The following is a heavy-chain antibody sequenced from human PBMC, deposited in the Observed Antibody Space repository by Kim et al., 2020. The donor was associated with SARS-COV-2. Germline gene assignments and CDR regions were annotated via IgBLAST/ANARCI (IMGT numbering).Heavy chain of an antibody. J-gene: IGHJ4*02. D-gene: IGHD2-15*01. Sequence: SETLSLTCTVSGGSISSSSYYWGWIRQPPGKGLEWIGSIYYSGSTYYNPSLKSRVTISVDTSKNQFSLKLSSVTAADTAVYYCARHGDCSGGSCYSVSGRTHPANFDYWGQGTLVTVSS. CDR1: GGSISSSSYY. CDR3: ARHGDCSGGSCYSVSGRTHPANFDY. CDR2: IYYSGST. V-gene: IGHV4-39*01.